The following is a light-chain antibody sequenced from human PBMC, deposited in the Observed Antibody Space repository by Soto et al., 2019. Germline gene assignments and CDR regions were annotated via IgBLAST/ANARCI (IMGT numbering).Light chain of an antibody. J-gene: IGKJ1*01. V-gene: IGKV3-20*01. CDR1: QSVSSNF. Sequence: EIVLTHSPGTLSLSPGERATLSCRASQSVSSNFLAWYQQKLGQAPRLLIYDVSIRAAGIPDRFSGSGSGTDFTLTISRLEPEDFAVYYCQQYDSSWTFGQGTKVEIK. CDR3: QQYDSSWT. CDR2: DVS.